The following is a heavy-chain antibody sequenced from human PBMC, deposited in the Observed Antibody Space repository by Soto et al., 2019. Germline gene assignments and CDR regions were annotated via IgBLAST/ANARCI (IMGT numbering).Heavy chain of an antibody. CDR3: ARSGLPDPVVVVGHTPFDP. CDR2: ISAYNGDT. J-gene: IGHJ5*02. D-gene: IGHD2-15*01. V-gene: IGHV1-18*01. Sequence: ASVTVSCKASGYTFTNYDINWVRQAPGQGLEWMGWISAYNGDTNYAQKLQGRVTMTTDTSTSTAYMELRSLRSDDTAVYYCARSGLPDPVVVVGHTPFDPWGQGTLVTVSS. CDR1: GYTFTNYD.